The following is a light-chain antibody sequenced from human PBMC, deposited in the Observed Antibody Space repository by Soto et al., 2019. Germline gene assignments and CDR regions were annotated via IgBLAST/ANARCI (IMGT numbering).Light chain of an antibody. J-gene: IGKJ5*01. CDR3: QQYNNWPIT. CDR2: GAS. V-gene: IGKV3-15*01. Sequence: EIVLSQSRPTVSVPPGERATLSCRASQSVSSNLAWYQQKPGQAPRLLIYGASTRATGIPARFSGSGSGTEFTLTISRLQSEDFAVYYCQQYNNWPITFGQGTRLEIK. CDR1: QSVSSN.